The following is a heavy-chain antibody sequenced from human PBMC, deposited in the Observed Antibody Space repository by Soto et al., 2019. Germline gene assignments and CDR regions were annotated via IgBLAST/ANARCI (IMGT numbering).Heavy chain of an antibody. CDR2: ISFNGGTT. CDR1: GFIFSDFS. V-gene: IGHV3-64D*08. Sequence: GGSLRLSCSASGFIFSDFSIYWVRQAPGKGLEHISTISFNGGTTFYADTVKGRFIISRDNSKNIVYLQMSSLRPEYTARYYCAKASVRLLYITNTIDSWGQGTLVTVCS. D-gene: IGHD2-21*01. J-gene: IGHJ4*02. CDR3: AKASVRLLYITNTIDS.